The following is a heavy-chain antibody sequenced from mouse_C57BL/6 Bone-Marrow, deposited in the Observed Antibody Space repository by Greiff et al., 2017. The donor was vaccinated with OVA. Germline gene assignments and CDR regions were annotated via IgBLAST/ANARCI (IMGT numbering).Heavy chain of an antibody. CDR2: IILKSDNSTT. V-gene: IGHV6-3*01. J-gene: IGHJ3*01. Sequence: EVMLVESGGGLVQPGGSMKLSCVASGFTFSNYWMNWVRQSPGKGLEWVAQIILKSDNSTTHYAESVKGRFTVSRADSKRRIDLQKNNLRAEDTGIYYWTSGCSFAYWGQGTLVTVSA. D-gene: IGHD1-3*01. CDR1: GFTFSNYW. CDR3: TSGCSFAY.